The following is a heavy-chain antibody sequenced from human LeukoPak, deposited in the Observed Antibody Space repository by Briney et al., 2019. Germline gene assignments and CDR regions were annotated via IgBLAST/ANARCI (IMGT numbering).Heavy chain of an antibody. J-gene: IGHJ4*02. Sequence: GGSLRLSCAASGFTVSDNYMSWVRQAPGKGLEWVSVIYSDGRTHYADSVKGRFTVSRDNSKNTLYLQMNSLRAEDTAVHYCAILPGYWGQGTLVTVSS. CDR2: IYSDGRT. V-gene: IGHV3-53*01. CDR1: GFTVSDNY. CDR3: AILPGY.